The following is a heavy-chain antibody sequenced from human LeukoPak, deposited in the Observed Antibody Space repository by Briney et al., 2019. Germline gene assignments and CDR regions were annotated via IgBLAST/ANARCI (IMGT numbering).Heavy chain of an antibody. CDR3: ARNIGDFPSFFGGILDY. Sequence: GGSLILCCAASGFTFSSYVMHWVRQAPDKGLEWLTVIHYDGGNKYYAGSVEGRFTISRDNSKKTVYLQMNRLRADDTAVYYCARNIGDFPSFFGGILDYWGERPLLIVSS. V-gene: IGHV3-33*08. CDR1: GFTFSSYV. J-gene: IGHJ4*01. D-gene: IGHD4-17*01. CDR2: IHYDGGNK.